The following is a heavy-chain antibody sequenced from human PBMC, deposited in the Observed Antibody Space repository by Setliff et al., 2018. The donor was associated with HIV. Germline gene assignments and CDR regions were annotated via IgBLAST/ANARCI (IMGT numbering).Heavy chain of an antibody. J-gene: IGHJ4*02. Sequence: GASVKVSCKASGYTFTDYYIHWVRQAPGQGLEWIGWIYPNTGGTNYAQKFQGRVTMTRDTSISTVYMELSRLRSDDTAVYYCARWSSGWSYFDFWGQGTLVTVSS. CDR2: IYPNTGGT. V-gene: IGHV1-2*02. D-gene: IGHD6-19*01. CDR3: ARWSSGWSYFDF. CDR1: GYTFTDYY.